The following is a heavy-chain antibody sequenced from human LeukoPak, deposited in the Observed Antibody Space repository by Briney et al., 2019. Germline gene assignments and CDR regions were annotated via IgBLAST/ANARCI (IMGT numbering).Heavy chain of an antibody. Sequence: PSETLSLTCAVYGGSFSGYYWSWIRQPPGKGLEWIGEINHSGSTNYNPSLKSRVTISVDTSKNQFSLKLSSVTAADTAVYYCARDGSSGYYLYFDYWGQGTLVTVSS. CDR2: INHSGST. CDR3: ARDGSSGYYLYFDY. J-gene: IGHJ4*02. CDR1: GGSFSGYY. D-gene: IGHD3-22*01. V-gene: IGHV4-34*01.